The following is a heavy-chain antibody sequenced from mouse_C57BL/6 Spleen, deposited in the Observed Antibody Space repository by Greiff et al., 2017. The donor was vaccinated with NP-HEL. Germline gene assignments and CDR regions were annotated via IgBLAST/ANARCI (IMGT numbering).Heavy chain of an antibody. V-gene: IGHV5-17*01. CDR2: ISSGSSTI. D-gene: IGHD4-1*01. Sequence: VQLKESGGGLVKPGGSLKLSCAASGFTFSDYGMHWVRQAPEKGLEWVAYISSGSSTIYYADTVKGRFTISRDNAKNTLFLQMTSLRSEDTAMYYCARDLTGTEAYWGQGTLVTVSA. CDR3: ARDLTGTEAY. CDR1: GFTFSDYG. J-gene: IGHJ3*01.